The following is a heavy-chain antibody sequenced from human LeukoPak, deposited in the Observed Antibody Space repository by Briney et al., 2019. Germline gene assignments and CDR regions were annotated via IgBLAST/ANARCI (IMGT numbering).Heavy chain of an antibody. D-gene: IGHD3-22*01. CDR2: INHSGST. V-gene: IGHV4-39*07. J-gene: IGHJ2*01. CDR1: GGSISSSSYY. Sequence: SETLSLTCTVSGGSISSSSYYWSWIRQPPGKGLEWIGEINHSGSTNYNPSLKSRVTISVDTSKNQFSLKLSSVTAADTAVYYCARALPRRHTMIVVVIKGGGWYFDLWGRGTLVTVSS. CDR3: ARALPRRHTMIVVVIKGGGWYFDL.